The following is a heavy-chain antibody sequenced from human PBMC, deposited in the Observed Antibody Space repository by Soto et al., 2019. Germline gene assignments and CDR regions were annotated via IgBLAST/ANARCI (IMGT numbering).Heavy chain of an antibody. CDR2: ISYDGSNK. Sequence: GGSLRLSCAASGFTFSSYGMHWVRQAPGKGLEWVAVISYDGSNKYYADSVKGRFTISRDNSKNTLYLQMNSLRAEDTAVYYCAKWVSGDFDYWGQGPLVTVSS. CDR1: GFTFSSYG. CDR3: AKWVSGDFDY. D-gene: IGHD2-8*01. J-gene: IGHJ4*02. V-gene: IGHV3-30*18.